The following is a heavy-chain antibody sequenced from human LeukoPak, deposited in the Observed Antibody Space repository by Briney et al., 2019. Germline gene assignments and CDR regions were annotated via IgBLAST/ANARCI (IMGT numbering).Heavy chain of an antibody. Sequence: PSETPSLTCTVSGGSISSGGYYWSWIRQHPGKGLEWIGYIYYSGSTYYNPSLKSRVTISVDTSKNQFSLKLSSVTAADTAVYYCARAARAYYYGMDVWGQGTTVTVSS. CDR2: IYYSGST. D-gene: IGHD6-6*01. J-gene: IGHJ6*02. CDR1: GGSISSGGYY. CDR3: ARAARAYYYGMDV. V-gene: IGHV4-31*03.